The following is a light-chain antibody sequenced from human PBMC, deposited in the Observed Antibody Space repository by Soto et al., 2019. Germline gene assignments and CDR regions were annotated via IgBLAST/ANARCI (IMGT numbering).Light chain of an antibody. CDR1: QSVLYSSNNKNY. CDR3: QQYYSTPIT. V-gene: IGKV4-1*01. Sequence: DIVMTQSPDSLAVSLGERATINCKSSQSVLYSSNNKNYLAWYQQKPGQPPNLLISWASTRESGVPDRFSGSGSGTDFTLTISSLQAEDVAVYYCQQYYSTPITFGQGTRLEIK. J-gene: IGKJ5*01. CDR2: WAS.